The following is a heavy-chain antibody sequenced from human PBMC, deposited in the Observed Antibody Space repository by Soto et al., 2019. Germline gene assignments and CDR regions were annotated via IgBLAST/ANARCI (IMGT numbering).Heavy chain of an antibody. Sequence: SVKVSCKASGGTFSSYAISWVRQAPGQGLEWMGGIIPIFGTANYAQKFQGRVTITRDTSASTAYMELSSLRSEDTAVYYCARVGRIQLWLDYWGQGTLVTVSS. V-gene: IGHV1-69*05. D-gene: IGHD5-18*01. J-gene: IGHJ4*02. CDR1: GGTFSSYA. CDR2: IIPIFGTA. CDR3: ARVGRIQLWLDY.